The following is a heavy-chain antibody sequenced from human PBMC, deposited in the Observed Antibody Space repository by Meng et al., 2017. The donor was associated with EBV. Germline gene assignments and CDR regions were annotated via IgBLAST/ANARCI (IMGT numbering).Heavy chain of an antibody. Sequence: QVQLQQGGAGLLKPSXXXXLXXXVYGGSVNGYFWSWIRQPPGKGLEWIGELHHSGSTNYNPSLKSRLRISVDTSKNQFYLNLTSVTAADTAVYYRARVSPKRYFDYLAPPDYWGQGTLGTVSS. CDR3: ARVSPKRYFDYLAPPDY. D-gene: IGHD3-9*01. J-gene: IGHJ4*02. V-gene: IGHV4-34*01. CDR1: GGSVNGYF. CDR2: LHHSGST.